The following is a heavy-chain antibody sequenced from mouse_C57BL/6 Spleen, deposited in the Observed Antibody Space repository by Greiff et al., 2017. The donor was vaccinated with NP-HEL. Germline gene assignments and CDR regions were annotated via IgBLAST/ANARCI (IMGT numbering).Heavy chain of an antibody. CDR1: GYTFTSYW. V-gene: IGHV1-52*01. Sequence: QVQLQQPGAELVRPGSSVKLSCKASGYTFTSYWMHWVKQRPIQGLEWIGNIDPSDSETHYNQKFKDKATLTVDKSSSTAYMQLSSLTSEDSAVYYCSRMEYYGSSHGFDYWGQGTTLTVSS. CDR3: SRMEYYGSSHGFDY. CDR2: IDPSDSET. D-gene: IGHD1-1*01. J-gene: IGHJ2*01.